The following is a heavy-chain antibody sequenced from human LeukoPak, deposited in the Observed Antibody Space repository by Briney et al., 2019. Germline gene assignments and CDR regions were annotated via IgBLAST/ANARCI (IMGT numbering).Heavy chain of an antibody. D-gene: IGHD3-3*01. CDR1: GGSISSYY. V-gene: IGHV4-59*01. CDR2: IFYTGST. Sequence: PSETLSLTCTVSGGSISSYYWTWIRQPPGKGLEWIGYIFYTGSTNYNPSLKSRVTISVDTSKNQFSLKLSSVTAADTALYYCARGMSGRKANLRYYDFWSGYYDDSYFDYWGQGTLVTVSS. CDR3: ARGMSGRKANLRYYDFWSGYYDDSYFDY. J-gene: IGHJ4*02.